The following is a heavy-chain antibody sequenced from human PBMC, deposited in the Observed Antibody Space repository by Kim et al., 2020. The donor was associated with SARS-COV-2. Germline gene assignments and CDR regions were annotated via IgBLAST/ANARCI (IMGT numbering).Heavy chain of an antibody. CDR2: ISGSGGST. CDR1: GFTFSSYA. CDR3: AKDQKYSSSWDRFGDYYYMDV. J-gene: IGHJ6*03. D-gene: IGHD6-13*01. Sequence: GGSLRLSCAASGFTFSSYAMSWVRQAPGKGLEWVSAISGSGGSTYYADSVKGRFTISRDNSKNTLYLQMNSLRAEDTAVYYCAKDQKYSSSWDRFGDYYYMDVWGKGTTVTVSS. V-gene: IGHV3-23*01.